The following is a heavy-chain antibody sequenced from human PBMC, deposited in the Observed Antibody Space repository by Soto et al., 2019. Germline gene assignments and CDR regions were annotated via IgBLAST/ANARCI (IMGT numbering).Heavy chain of an antibody. CDR2: IYYSGST. Sequence: PSETLSLTCTVSGGSISSYYWSWIRQPPGKGLEWIGYIYYSGSTNYNPSLKSRVTISVDTSKNQFSLKLSSVTAADTAVYYCARQGDYYDSSGYSYKVHWFDPWGQGPLVTVSS. D-gene: IGHD3-22*01. V-gene: IGHV4-59*08. CDR1: GGSISSYY. J-gene: IGHJ5*02. CDR3: ARQGDYYDSSGYSYKVHWFDP.